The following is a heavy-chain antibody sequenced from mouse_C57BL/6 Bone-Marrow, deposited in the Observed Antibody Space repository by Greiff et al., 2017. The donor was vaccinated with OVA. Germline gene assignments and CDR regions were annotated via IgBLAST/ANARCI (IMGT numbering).Heavy chain of an antibody. CDR1: GFTFSDYG. V-gene: IGHV5-17*01. CDR2: ISSGSSTT. CDR3: ARSPWFAY. J-gene: IGHJ3*01. Sequence: EVKLVESGGGLVKPGGSLKLSCAASGFTFSDYGMHWVRQAPEKGLEWVAYISSGSSTTYYADTVKGRFTISRDNAKNTLFLQMTSLRSEDTSMYYCARSPWFAYWGQGTLVTVSA.